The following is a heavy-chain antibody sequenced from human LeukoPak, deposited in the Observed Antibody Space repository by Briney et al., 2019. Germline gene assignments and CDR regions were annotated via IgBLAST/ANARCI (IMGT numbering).Heavy chain of an antibody. CDR3: ARDRAITMVRGVISY. V-gene: IGHV3-7*03. CDR2: IKQDGSEK. D-gene: IGHD3-10*01. J-gene: IGHJ4*02. Sequence: GGSLRLSCEASRFTFSSYWLSWVRQAPGKGLEWVANIKQDGSEKYYVDSVNGRFTISRDNAKNSLYLQMNSLRAEDTAVYYCARDRAITMVRGVISYWGQGTRVTVSS. CDR1: RFTFSSYW.